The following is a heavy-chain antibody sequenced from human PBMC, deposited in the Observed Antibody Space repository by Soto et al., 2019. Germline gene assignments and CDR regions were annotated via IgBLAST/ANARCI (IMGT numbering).Heavy chain of an antibody. V-gene: IGHV1-46*03. CDR3: ARDRINYGDYVRAFDI. J-gene: IGHJ3*02. CDR2: INPSGGST. D-gene: IGHD4-17*01. CDR1: GYTFTSYY. Sequence: ASVKVSCKASGYTFTSYYMHWVRQAPGQGLEWMGIINPSGGSTSYAQKFQGRVTMTRDTSTSTVYMELSSLRTEDTAVYYCARDRINYGDYVRAFDIWGQGTMVTVSS.